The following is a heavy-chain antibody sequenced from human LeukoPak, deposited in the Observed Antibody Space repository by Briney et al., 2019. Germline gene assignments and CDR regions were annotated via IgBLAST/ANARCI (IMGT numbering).Heavy chain of an antibody. V-gene: IGHV3-23*01. D-gene: IGHD5-18*01. CDR2: ISGSGGST. CDR1: GFTFSSYA. J-gene: IGHJ4*02. Sequence: PGGSLRLSCAASGFTFSSYAMSWVRQAPGKGLEWVSAISGSGGSTYYADSVKGRFTISRDNSKNTLYLQMNSLRAEDTAVYYCAKVSGRDTAMVSLWQQRLPDYYFDYWGQGTLVTVSS. CDR3: AKVSGRDTAMVSLWQQRLPDYYFDY.